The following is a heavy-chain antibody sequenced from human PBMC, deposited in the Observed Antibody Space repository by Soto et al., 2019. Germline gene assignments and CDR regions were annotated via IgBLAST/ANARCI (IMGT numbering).Heavy chain of an antibody. CDR1: GGSFSGYY. Sequence: PSETLSLTCAVYGGSFSGYYWRWIRPPPGKGLEWIGEINHSGSTNYNPYLKSRVTISVDTSKNQFSLKLSSVTAADTAVYYCARGVCRTTVPPPFVFQYSGQATLVIVST. V-gene: IGHV4-34*01. CDR2: INHSGST. CDR3: ARGVCRTTVPPPFVFQY. J-gene: IGHJ4*02. D-gene: IGHD4-17*01.